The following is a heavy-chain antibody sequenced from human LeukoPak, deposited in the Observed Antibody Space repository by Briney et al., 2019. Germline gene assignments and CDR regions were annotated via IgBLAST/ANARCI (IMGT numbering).Heavy chain of an antibody. Sequence: GGSLRLSCAASGFTFSSYGMHWVRQAPGKGLEGVAFIRYDGGNKYYADSLKARFPISRDNSKNTLTLQRKSLRAEDTALYSCAKDFPSYYEFWSGYFDYWGQGTPVTVSS. D-gene: IGHD3-3*01. J-gene: IGHJ4*02. CDR3: AKDFPSYYEFWSGYFDY. CDR2: IRYDGGNK. CDR1: GFTFSSYG. V-gene: IGHV3-30*02.